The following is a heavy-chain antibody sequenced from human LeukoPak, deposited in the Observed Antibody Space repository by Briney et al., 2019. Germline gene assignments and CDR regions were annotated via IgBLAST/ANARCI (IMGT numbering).Heavy chain of an antibody. Sequence: PSETLSLTCTVSGGSINSSSYYWGWICQPPGKGLEWIGNIYYSGSTYYNPSLKSRVTMAVDPSNNQFSLKLNSVTDTDAAVFFCARGTNTGSYSYWGQGTLVTVSS. V-gene: IGHV4-39*01. D-gene: IGHD1-26*01. J-gene: IGHJ4*02. CDR2: IYYSGST. CDR3: ARGTNTGSYSY. CDR1: GGSINSSSYY.